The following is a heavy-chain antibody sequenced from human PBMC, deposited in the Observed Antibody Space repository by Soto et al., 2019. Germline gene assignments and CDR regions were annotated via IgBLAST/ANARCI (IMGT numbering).Heavy chain of an antibody. Sequence: QVQLQESGPGLVKPSETLSLTCTVSGGSMRGQHWSWIRQPPGKGLEWIGHHSDSTNYNPSLKSRITISTDTAKTQFSLKLSSVTAADPAVYYCSAYPGGEGGRGYWGQGTLVTVSS. CDR2: HHSDST. CDR1: GGSMRGQH. J-gene: IGHJ4*02. V-gene: IGHV4-4*09. CDR3: SAYPGGEGGRGY. D-gene: IGHD2-8*02.